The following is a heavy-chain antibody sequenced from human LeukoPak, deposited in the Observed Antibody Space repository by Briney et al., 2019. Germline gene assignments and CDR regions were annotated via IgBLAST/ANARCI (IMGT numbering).Heavy chain of an antibody. D-gene: IGHD4-17*01. Sequence: GGSLRLSCAASGFTFSSYAMHWVRQAPGKGLEWVAVISYDGSNKYYADSVKGRFTISRDNSKNTLYLQMNSLRAEDTAVYYCARIPSKYGDYVGYWGQGTLVTVSS. CDR2: ISYDGSNK. CDR3: ARIPSKYGDYVGY. V-gene: IGHV3-30-3*01. CDR1: GFTFSSYA. J-gene: IGHJ4*02.